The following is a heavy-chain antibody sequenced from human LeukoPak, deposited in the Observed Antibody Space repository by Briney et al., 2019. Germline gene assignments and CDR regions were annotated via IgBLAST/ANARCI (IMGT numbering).Heavy chain of an antibody. V-gene: IGHV3-74*01. Sequence: GGSLRLSCAASGFTFSNYWMHWFRHAPGKGLVWVSQIDPDGTSTTYAGSVKGRFTISRDNAKNTLYLQMNSLRAEDTAVYYCARGSADPYWGQGTLVTVSS. CDR3: ARGSADPY. J-gene: IGHJ4*02. D-gene: IGHD1-26*01. CDR1: GFTFSNYW. CDR2: IDPDGTST.